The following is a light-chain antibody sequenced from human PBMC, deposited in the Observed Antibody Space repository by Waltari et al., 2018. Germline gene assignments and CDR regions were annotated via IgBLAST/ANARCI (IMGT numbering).Light chain of an antibody. V-gene: IGLV1-44*01. J-gene: IGLJ1*01. Sequence: QSVLTQPPSASGTPGQRVTISCSGSSSNIGSNTVNWYQQLPGPAPKLLIYSNHQRPSGVPDRFSGSKSGTSASLAISGLQSEDEADYYCAAWDDSLNVPYVFGTGTKVTVL. CDR1: SSNIGSNT. CDR3: AAWDDSLNVPYV. CDR2: SNH.